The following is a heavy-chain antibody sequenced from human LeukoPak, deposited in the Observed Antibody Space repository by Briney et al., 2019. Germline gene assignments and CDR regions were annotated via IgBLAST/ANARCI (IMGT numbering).Heavy chain of an antibody. J-gene: IGHJ4*02. D-gene: IGHD6-13*01. V-gene: IGHV1-2*02. Sequence: GASVKVSCKASGYTFAGYYMHWVRQAPGQGLEWMGWINPNSGGTKYAQKFQGRVTMTRDTSITTAYMELSSLTSDDTAVYYCARKGPNSSNWYYFDYWGQGTLVTVSS. CDR3: ARKGPNSSNWYYFDY. CDR2: INPNSGGT. CDR1: GYTFAGYY.